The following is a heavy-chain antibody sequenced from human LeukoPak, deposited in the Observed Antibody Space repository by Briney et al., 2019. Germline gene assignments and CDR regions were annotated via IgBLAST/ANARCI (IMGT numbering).Heavy chain of an antibody. CDR2: ISFDGSNQ. CDR3: AKPPEVGATVGYFDY. D-gene: IGHD1-26*01. Sequence: GGSLRLSCAASGFTFSGYGMHWVRQAPGKGLEWVALISFDGSNQYYADSVKGRFTISRDTSKNTRYLQMSSLRAEDTAVYYCAKPPEVGATVGYFDYWGQGTLVTVSS. CDR1: GFTFSGYG. J-gene: IGHJ4*02. V-gene: IGHV3-30*18.